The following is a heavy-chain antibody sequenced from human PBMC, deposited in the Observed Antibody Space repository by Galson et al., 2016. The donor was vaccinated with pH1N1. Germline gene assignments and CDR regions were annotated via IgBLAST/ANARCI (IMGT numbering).Heavy chain of an antibody. J-gene: IGHJ4*02. CDR2: MTYDGSNA. CDR1: GFTFSSYG. Sequence: SLRLSCAASGFTFSSYGMHWVRQAPGKGLQWVAVMTYDGSNAYYADSVKGRFTISRDNSKNTLYLQIYTLRPEDTAVYYCARDRDGKGLDSWGRGTLVSVSS. V-gene: IGHV3-30*03. CDR3: ARDRDGKGLDS.